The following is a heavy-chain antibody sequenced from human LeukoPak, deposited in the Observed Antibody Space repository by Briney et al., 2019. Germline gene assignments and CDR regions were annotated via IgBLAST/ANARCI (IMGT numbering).Heavy chain of an antibody. V-gene: IGHV3-53*01. Sequence: GGSLRLSCAASGFSVNDWYMSWVRQAPGKGLEWVSTIYSAGSTYYADSVKGRFTISRDSSKNTLCLQMNNLRAEDTAVYYCAVGSHSWYHFDHWGQGSLVIVSS. CDR1: GFSVNDWY. D-gene: IGHD6-13*01. J-gene: IGHJ4*02. CDR3: AVGSHSWYHFDH. CDR2: IYSAGST.